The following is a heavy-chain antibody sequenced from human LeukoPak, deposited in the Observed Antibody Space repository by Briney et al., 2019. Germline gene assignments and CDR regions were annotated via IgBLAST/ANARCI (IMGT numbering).Heavy chain of an antibody. D-gene: IGHD3-10*01. J-gene: IGHJ4*02. CDR3: VRGNMVRVEGEVY. CDR1: GFTFSSYA. CDR2: ISYDGNNK. V-gene: IGHV3-30-3*01. Sequence: PGGSLRLSCAVSGFTFSSYAMHWVRQAPGKGLEWVAVISYDGNNKYCADSVKGRFTISRDNSKNTLYLQMNSLRTEDTAVYYCVRGNMVRVEGEVYWGQGTLVTVSS.